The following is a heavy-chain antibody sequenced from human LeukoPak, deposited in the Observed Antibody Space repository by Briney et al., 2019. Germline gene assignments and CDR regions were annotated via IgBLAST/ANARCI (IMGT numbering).Heavy chain of an antibody. CDR2: IYTSGST. CDR1: GGSISSGSYY. V-gene: IGHV4-61*02. J-gene: IGHJ6*03. CDR3: ASESITIFGVVNAQYYYYYYMDV. Sequence: SETLSLTCTVSGGSISSGSYYWRWLRQPAGTGLEWIGRIYTSGSTNYNPSLKSRVTISVDTSKNQFSLKLSSVTAADTAVYYCASESITIFGVVNAQYYYYYYMDVWGKGTTVTVSS. D-gene: IGHD3-3*01.